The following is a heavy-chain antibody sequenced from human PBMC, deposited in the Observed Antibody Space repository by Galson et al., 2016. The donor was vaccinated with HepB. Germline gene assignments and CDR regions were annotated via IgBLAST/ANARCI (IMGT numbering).Heavy chain of an antibody. CDR3: ALPQSGGFDP. J-gene: IGHJ5*02. D-gene: IGHD1-26*01. Sequence: PALVKPTQTLTLTCTFSGFSLSTSGMGVGWIRQPPGKALEWLALIFWDGDKRYSPSLKSRLTITKNTSENQVVLTMTNVDPVDTATYYCALPQSGGFDPWGQGTLVTVSS. CDR1: GFSLSTSGMG. CDR2: IFWDGDK. V-gene: IGHV2-5*02.